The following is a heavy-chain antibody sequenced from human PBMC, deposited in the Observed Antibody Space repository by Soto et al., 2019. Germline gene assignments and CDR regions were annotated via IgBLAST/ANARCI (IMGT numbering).Heavy chain of an antibody. V-gene: IGHV4-4*02. D-gene: IGHD6-19*01. Sequence: QVQLQESGPGLVKPSGTLSLTCAVSGDSISNSRWWTWVSQPPGKGLEWIGDIFHSGDTNYNPSLKSRVFISVDKSQNQFSLKVSSVTAADTAVYYCAYSTGWYRHDVWGQGTLVTVSS. J-gene: IGHJ3*01. CDR1: GDSISNSRW. CDR2: IFHSGDT. CDR3: AYSTGWYRHDV.